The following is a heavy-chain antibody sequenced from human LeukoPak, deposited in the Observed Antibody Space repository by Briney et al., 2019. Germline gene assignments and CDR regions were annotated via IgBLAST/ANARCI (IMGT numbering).Heavy chain of an antibody. CDR2: ISSSSSYI. V-gene: IGHV3-21*04. CDR1: GFTFSSYS. J-gene: IGHJ1*01. D-gene: IGHD5-12*01. CDR3: ARDGAIVAGTAQH. Sequence: PGGSLRLSCAASGFTFSSYSMNWVRQAPGKGLEWVSSISSSSSYIYYADSVKGRFTISRDTSNNTAYLEMNSLRVEDTAIYYCARDGAIVAGTAQHWGQGALVTVSS.